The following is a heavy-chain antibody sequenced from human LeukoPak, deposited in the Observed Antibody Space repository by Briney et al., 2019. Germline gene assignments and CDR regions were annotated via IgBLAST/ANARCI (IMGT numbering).Heavy chain of an antibody. J-gene: IGHJ4*02. Sequence: SVKVSCKASGYTFTGYYMHWVRQAPGQGLEWMGRINPNSGGTNYAQKFQGRVTMTRDTSISTAYMELSRLRSDDTAVYYCARKGLATSVPFDYWGQGTLFTVSS. CDR2: INPNSGGT. D-gene: IGHD5-24*01. V-gene: IGHV1-2*06. CDR3: ARKGLATSVPFDY. CDR1: GYTFTGYY.